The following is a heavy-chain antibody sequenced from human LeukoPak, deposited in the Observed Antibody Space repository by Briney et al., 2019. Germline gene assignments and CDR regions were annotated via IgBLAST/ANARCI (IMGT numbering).Heavy chain of an antibody. J-gene: IGHJ4*02. CDR2: VYHSGST. CDR3: ARRGVGYYYGLDY. CDR1: GGSISSYY. V-gene: IGHV4-59*12. Sequence: PSESLSLTCTVSGGSISSYYWSWIRQPPGKGLEWIGEVYHSGSTNYNPSLKSRITISVDESKSQFSLKLRSVTAADTAVYYCARRGVGYYYGLDYWGQGALVSVSS. D-gene: IGHD5-18*01.